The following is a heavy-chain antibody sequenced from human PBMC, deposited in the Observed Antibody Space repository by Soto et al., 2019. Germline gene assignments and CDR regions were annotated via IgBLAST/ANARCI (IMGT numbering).Heavy chain of an antibody. D-gene: IGHD2-2*01. CDR3: ARGGVVPAARYNWFDP. J-gene: IGHJ5*02. CDR1: GCTFTSYN. CDR2: INPSGGST. Sequence: ASVKVSCNASGCTFTSYNMHWVRQAPGQGLEWMGIINPSGGSTSYAQKFQGRVTMTRDTSTSTVYMELSSLRSEDTAVYYCARGGVVPAARYNWFDPWGQGTLVTVSS. V-gene: IGHV1-46*01.